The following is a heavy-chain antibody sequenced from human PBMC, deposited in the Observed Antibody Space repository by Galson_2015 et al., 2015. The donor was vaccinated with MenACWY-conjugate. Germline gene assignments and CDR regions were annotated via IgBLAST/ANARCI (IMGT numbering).Heavy chain of an antibody. Sequence: SLRLSCAASGFTFSSYGMHWVRQAPGKGLEWVAVISYDGSNKYYADSVKGRFTISRDNSKSTLYLQMNSLRAEDTAVYYCAKGANWGFVDYWGQGTLVTVSS. CDR2: ISYDGSNK. V-gene: IGHV3-30*18. J-gene: IGHJ4*02. CDR1: GFTFSSYG. CDR3: AKGANWGFVDY. D-gene: IGHD7-27*01.